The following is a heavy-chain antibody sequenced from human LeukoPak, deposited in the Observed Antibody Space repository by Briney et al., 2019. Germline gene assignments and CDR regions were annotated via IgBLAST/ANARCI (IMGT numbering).Heavy chain of an antibody. V-gene: IGHV3-49*04. D-gene: IGHD3-16*02. CDR2: IRSKAYGGTT. CDR1: GFTFGDYA. CDR3: TNIYYDYVWGSYRPPDY. Sequence: GGPLRLSCTASGFTFGDYAMSWVRQAPGKGLEWIGFIRSKAYGGTTEYAASVKGRFTISRDDSKSIAYLQMNSLKTEDTAVYYCTNIYYDYVWGSYRPPDYWGQGTLVTVSS. J-gene: IGHJ4*02.